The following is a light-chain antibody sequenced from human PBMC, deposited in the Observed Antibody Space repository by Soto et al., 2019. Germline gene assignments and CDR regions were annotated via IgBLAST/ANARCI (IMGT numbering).Light chain of an antibody. Sequence: GLKQSPGTLSLSPGERATLSCRASQTVRNNYLAWYQQKPGQAPRLLIYDASSRATGIPDRFSGGGSGTDFTLTISRLEPEDFAVYYCQQFSSYPLTFGGGTKVAIK. CDR2: DAS. CDR3: QQFSSYPLT. CDR1: QTVRNNY. V-gene: IGKV3-20*01. J-gene: IGKJ4*01.